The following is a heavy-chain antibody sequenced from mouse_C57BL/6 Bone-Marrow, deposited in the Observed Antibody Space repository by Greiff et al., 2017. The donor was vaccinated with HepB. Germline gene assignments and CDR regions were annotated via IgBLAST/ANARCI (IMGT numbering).Heavy chain of an antibody. Sequence: EVQRVESGPGLVKPSQSLSLTCSVTGYSITSGYYWNWIRQFPGNKLEWMGYISYDGSNNYNPSLKNRISITRDTSKNQFFLKLNSVTTEDTATYYCARDLYGSSYGYFDVWGTGTTVTVSS. V-gene: IGHV3-6*01. CDR2: ISYDGSN. CDR3: ARDLYGSSYGYFDV. D-gene: IGHD1-1*01. J-gene: IGHJ1*03. CDR1: GYSITSGYY.